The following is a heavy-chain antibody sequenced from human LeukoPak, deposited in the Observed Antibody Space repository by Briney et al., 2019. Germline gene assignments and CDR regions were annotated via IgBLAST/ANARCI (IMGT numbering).Heavy chain of an antibody. CDR3: ASPHYGDYLNWFDP. V-gene: IGHV4-39*01. D-gene: IGHD4-17*01. J-gene: IGHJ5*02. CDR2: IYYSGST. CDR1: GGSIIISSYY. Sequence: SETLSLTCTVSGGSIIISSYYWGWIRQPPGKGLEWIGSIYYSGSTYYNPSLKSRVTISVDTSKNQFSLKLSSVTAADTAVYYCASPHYGDYLNWFDPWGQGTLVTVSS.